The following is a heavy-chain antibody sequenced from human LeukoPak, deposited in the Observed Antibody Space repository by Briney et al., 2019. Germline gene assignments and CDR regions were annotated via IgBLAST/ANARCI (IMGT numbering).Heavy chain of an antibody. CDR3: ASANFSPFYDFWSGYNGFSKWFDP. J-gene: IGHJ5*02. D-gene: IGHD3-3*01. CDR2: IYYGGTT. CDR1: GYYIRSGYL. V-gene: IGHV4-38-2*01. Sequence: SETLSLTCAVSGYYIRSGYLWGWIRQSPGKGLEWLGSIYYGGTTYYNPSLKSRVTLTVDTSKNHFSLKLSSVTAADTAVYYCASANFSPFYDFWSGYNGFSKWFDPWGQGTLVTVSS.